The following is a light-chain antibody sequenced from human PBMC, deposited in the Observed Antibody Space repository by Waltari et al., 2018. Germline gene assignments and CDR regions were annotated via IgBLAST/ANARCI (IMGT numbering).Light chain of an antibody. CDR2: DAS. V-gene: IGKV3-11*01. Sequence: EIVFTQSPATLSLSPGERATLSCRASQSVDSYLAWYQQNPGQAPRLLIYDASNRATGIPARFSGSGSGTDFTLTISSLEPEDVAVYYCQQRSNWPPITFGQGTRLEIK. CDR3: QQRSNWPPIT. CDR1: QSVDSY. J-gene: IGKJ5*01.